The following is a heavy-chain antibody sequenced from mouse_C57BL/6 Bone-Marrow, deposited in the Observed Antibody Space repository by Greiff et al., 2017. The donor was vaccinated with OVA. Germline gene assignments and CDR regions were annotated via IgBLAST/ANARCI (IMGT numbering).Heavy chain of an antibody. Sequence: EVQLQQSGPELVKPGASVKMSCKASGHTFTDYNMHWVKQSHGKSLEWIGYINPNNGGTSYNQKFKGKATLTVNKSSSTAYMELRSLTSEDSAVYYCASRWLPLPYYFDYWGQGTTLTVSS. CDR1: GHTFTDYN. CDR3: ASRWLPLPYYFDY. CDR2: INPNNGGT. J-gene: IGHJ2*01. V-gene: IGHV1-22*01. D-gene: IGHD2-3*01.